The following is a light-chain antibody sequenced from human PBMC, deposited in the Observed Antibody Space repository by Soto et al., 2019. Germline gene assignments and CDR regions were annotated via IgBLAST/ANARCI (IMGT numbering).Light chain of an antibody. J-gene: IGKJ1*01. CDR1: QSLSDN. CDR3: QQYGNWPPWT. V-gene: IGKV3-15*01. CDR2: RAS. Sequence: EIVMTQSPATLSLSPGERATLSCRASQSLSDNLAWYQQKTGQPPRLLIFRASTRASGIPARFSGGGSGTEFTLTISRLQSEDFAVYYCQQYGNWPPWTFGPGTKVDI.